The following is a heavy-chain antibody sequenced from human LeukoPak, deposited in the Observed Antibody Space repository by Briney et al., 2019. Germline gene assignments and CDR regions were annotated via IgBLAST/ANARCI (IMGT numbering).Heavy chain of an antibody. Sequence: PGGSLRLSCAASGFTFNNYAMHWVRQAPGKGLQWVAVISYDGSNKYYADSVKVRFTISRDNSKNTLYLQMNSLRAEDTAVYYCARVKDPGGYYYYYYMDIWGKGNTVTVSS. CDR2: ISYDGSNK. CDR1: GFTFNNYA. V-gene: IGHV3-30*04. CDR3: ARVKDPGGYYYYYYMDI. D-gene: IGHD3-16*01. J-gene: IGHJ6*03.